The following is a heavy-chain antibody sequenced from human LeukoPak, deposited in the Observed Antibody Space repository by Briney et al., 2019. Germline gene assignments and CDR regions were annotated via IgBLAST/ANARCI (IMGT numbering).Heavy chain of an antibody. D-gene: IGHD6-19*01. CDR2: INDDGGST. J-gene: IGHJ4*02. CDR1: GFSFSSYW. Sequence: GGSLRLSCAASGFSFSSYWMHWVRQVPGKGLVWVSRINDDGGSTNYADSVKGRFTISRDNSKNMVYLQMNSLRAEDTAVYYCARTREQWQVLDYWGQGTLVIVSS. CDR3: ARTREQWQVLDY. V-gene: IGHV3-74*01.